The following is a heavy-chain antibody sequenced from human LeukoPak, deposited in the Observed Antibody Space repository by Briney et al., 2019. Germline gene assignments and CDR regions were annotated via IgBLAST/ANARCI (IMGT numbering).Heavy chain of an antibody. V-gene: IGHV3-23*01. D-gene: IGHD3-16*02. CDR1: GFTFSDSA. CDR2: ISFSGANT. CDR3: ARDIELST. J-gene: IGHJ3*01. Sequence: GGSLRLSCAASGFTFSDSAMAWVRQAPGKGLDWVSLISFSGANTYYADSVKGRFTVSRDNSKDTLFLQMNSLRAEDTAIYYCARDIELSTWGLGTMVTVSS.